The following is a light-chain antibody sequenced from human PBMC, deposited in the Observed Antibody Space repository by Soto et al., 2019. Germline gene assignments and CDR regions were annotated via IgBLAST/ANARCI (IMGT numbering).Light chain of an antibody. Sequence: EIVLTQSPDTLSLSPGERATLSCRASQSVGRSFAWCQHKPGQAPRLLIYDASKRATGIPARFSGSGSGTDFTLTIRSLEREDFFVYYCPHRSNWPPQVTFGPNTQVDI. CDR3: PHRSNWPPQVT. CDR1: QSVGRS. V-gene: IGKV3-11*01. CDR2: DAS. J-gene: IGKJ3*01.